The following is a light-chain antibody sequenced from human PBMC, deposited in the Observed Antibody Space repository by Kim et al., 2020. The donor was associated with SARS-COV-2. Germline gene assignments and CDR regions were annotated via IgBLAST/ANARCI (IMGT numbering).Light chain of an antibody. J-gene: IGLJ2*01. CDR1: SSNIGAGYD. V-gene: IGLV1-40*01. Sequence: QTVTISCTGSSSNIGAGYDVHWYQQLPRTAPKLLIYGNSNRPSGVPDRFSGSKSGTSASLAITGLQAEDEADYYCQSYDSSLSGVVFGGGTQLTVL. CDR2: GNS. CDR3: QSYDSSLSGVV.